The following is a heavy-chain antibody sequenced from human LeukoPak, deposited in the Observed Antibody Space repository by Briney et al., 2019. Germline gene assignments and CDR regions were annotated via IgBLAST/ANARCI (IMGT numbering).Heavy chain of an antibody. CDR1: GDSISSYY. D-gene: IGHD6-19*01. V-gene: IGHV3-23*01. J-gene: IGHJ6*02. CDR2: ISGSGGST. CDR3: AKGGGSGWYGYYYYGMDV. Sequence: ETLSLTCIVSGDSISSYYWSWVRQAPGKGLEWVSAISGSGGSTYYADSVKGRFTISRDNSKNTLYLQMNSLRAEDTAVYYCAKGGGSGWYGYYYYGMDVWGQGTTVTVSS.